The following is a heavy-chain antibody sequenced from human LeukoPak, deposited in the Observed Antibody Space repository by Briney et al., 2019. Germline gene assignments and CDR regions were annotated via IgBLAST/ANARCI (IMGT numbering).Heavy chain of an antibody. V-gene: IGHV3-9*01. CDR1: GFTFDDYA. Sequence: GGSLRLSCAASGFTFDDYAMHWVRQAPGKGLEWVSGISWNSGSIGYADSVKGRFTISRDNAKNSLYLQMNSLRAEDTALYYCEKGPTIAAAGINYYYGMDVWGQGTTVTVSS. D-gene: IGHD6-13*01. CDR3: EKGPTIAAAGINYYYGMDV. J-gene: IGHJ6*02. CDR2: ISWNSGSI.